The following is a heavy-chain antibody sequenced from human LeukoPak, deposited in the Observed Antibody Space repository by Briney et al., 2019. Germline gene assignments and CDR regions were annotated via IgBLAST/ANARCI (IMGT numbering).Heavy chain of an antibody. J-gene: IGHJ6*03. CDR3: ERSYDIFHFYMDV. CDR1: GYTFTSYA. V-gene: IGHV1-18*01. CDR2: ISGHSTNR. D-gene: IGHD3-9*01. Sequence: ASVKVSCKASGYTFTSYAITWVRQAPGQGPEWMGWISGHSTNRKIAQKFQGRVTMTTDTSTSTATMDLRSLRSDDTAVYYCERSYDIFHFYMDVWGEGTTVTVSS.